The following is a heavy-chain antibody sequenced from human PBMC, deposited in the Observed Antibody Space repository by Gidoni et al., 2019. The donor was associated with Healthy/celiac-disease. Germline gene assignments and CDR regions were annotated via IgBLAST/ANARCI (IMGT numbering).Heavy chain of an antibody. CDR1: GFPFSSSW. V-gene: IGHV3-7*01. Sequence: EVQLVESGGGLVQPGGSLRLSCAASGFPFSSSWMSWVRQAPGKGLEWVANIKQDGSEKYYVDSVKGRFTISRDNAKNSLYLQMNSLRAEDTAVYYCARAFDSSGYYLPGGIDYWGQGTLVTVSS. CDR3: ARAFDSSGYYLPGGIDY. J-gene: IGHJ4*02. CDR2: IKQDGSEK. D-gene: IGHD3-22*01.